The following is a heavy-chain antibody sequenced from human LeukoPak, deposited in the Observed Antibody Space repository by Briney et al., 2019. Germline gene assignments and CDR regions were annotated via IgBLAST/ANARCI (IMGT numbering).Heavy chain of an antibody. CDR3: ARDTRNSPDY. CDR1: GFTFSGYW. V-gene: IGHV3-74*01. J-gene: IGHJ4*02. CDR2: IDSDGSST. D-gene: IGHD1-1*01. Sequence: GGSLRLSCAASGFTFSGYWMHWVRQAPGKGLVWVSLIDSDGSSTNYADSVKGRFTISRDNAKNTLYLQMNSLRAKDTAVYYCARDTRNSPDYWGQGTLVTVSS.